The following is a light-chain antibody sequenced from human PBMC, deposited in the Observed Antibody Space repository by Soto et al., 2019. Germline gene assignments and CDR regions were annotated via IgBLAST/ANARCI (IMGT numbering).Light chain of an antibody. V-gene: IGLV2-23*01. CDR2: EGH. J-gene: IGLJ1*01. CDR3: CLYIGATTYV. CDR1: SGFVGSFSL. Sequence: QSVLAQPASVSGSPRQSITISCTGTSGFVGSFSLVCWYQQHPGKAPKVMIAEGHRRPSGVPDRFSGSTSVNSASLTISGLQADNEADYYCCLYIGATTYVCGTGTKGTVL.